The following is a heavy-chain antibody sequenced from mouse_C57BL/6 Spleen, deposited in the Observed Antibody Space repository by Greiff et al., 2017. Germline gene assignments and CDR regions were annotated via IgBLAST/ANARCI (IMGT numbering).Heavy chain of an antibody. J-gene: IGHJ2*01. V-gene: IGHV5-16*01. D-gene: IGHD4-1*01. CDR1: GFTFSDYY. CDR2: INYDGSST. Sequence: EVKLVESEGGLVQPGSSMKLSCTASGFTFSDYYMAWVRQVPEKGLEWVANINYDGSSTYYLDSLKSRFIISRDNAKNILYLQMSSLKSEDTATYYCARDHWNYFDYWGQGTTLTVSS. CDR3: ARDHWNYFDY.